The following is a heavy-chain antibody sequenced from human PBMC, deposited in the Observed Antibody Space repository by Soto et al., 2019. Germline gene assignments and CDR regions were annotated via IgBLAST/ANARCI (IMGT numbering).Heavy chain of an antibody. V-gene: IGHV4-31*03. Sequence: PSETLSLTCTVSGGSISGGGYYWSWIRQHPGKGLEWIGYIYYSGSTYYNPSLKSRVTISVDTSKNQFSLKLSSVTAADTAVYYCARGLPPDCGGDCYSHWFDPWGQGTLVTVSS. CDR2: IYYSGST. CDR1: GGSISGGGYY. J-gene: IGHJ5*02. D-gene: IGHD2-21*02. CDR3: ARGLPPDCGGDCYSHWFDP.